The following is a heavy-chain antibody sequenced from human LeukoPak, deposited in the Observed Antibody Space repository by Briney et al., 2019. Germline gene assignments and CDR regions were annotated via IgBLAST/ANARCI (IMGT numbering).Heavy chain of an antibody. Sequence: SETLSLTCTVSGGSISSYYWSWIRQPPGKGLEWIGYIYYSGSTYYNPSLKSRVTISVDTSKNQFSLKLSSVTAADTAVYYCARGRLWFGEVYFDYWGQGTLVTVSS. V-gene: IGHV4-59*08. J-gene: IGHJ4*02. D-gene: IGHD3-10*01. CDR3: ARGRLWFGEVYFDY. CDR1: GGSISSYY. CDR2: IYYSGST.